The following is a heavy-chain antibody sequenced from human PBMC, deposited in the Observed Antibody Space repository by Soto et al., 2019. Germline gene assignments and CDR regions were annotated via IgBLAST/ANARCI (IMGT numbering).Heavy chain of an antibody. D-gene: IGHD3-10*01. CDR2: INAGDGDT. V-gene: IGHV1-2*02. CDR3: ARVRFFLVRGGPFEF. Sequence: QVQLVQSGAEVKKPGASVKVSCQVSGYTFTDHYLHWVRQAPGHGLEWMGWINAGDGDTNYAQKFQARISMTRDTSIKTAYLELSRLTSVDTAVYYCARVRFFLVRGGPFEFWGQGTLVSVSS. CDR1: GYTFTDHY. J-gene: IGHJ4*02.